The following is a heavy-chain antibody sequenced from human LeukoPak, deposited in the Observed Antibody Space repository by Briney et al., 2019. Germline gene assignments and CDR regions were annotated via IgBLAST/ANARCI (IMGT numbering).Heavy chain of an antibody. CDR2: IYSGGST. V-gene: IGHV3-66*01. CDR1: GFTVSSNY. Sequence: GGSLRLSCAASGFTVSSNYMSWVRQAPGKGLEWVSVIYSGGSTYYADSVKGRFTISRDNSKNTLYLQMNSLRAEDTAVYYCARGNRYYDSSGYGLDYYYYMDVWGKGTTVTISS. D-gene: IGHD3-22*01. CDR3: ARGNRYYDSSGYGLDYYYYMDV. J-gene: IGHJ6*03.